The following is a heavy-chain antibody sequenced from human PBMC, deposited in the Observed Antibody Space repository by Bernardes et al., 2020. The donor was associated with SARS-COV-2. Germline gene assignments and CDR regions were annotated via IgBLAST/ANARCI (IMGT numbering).Heavy chain of an antibody. J-gene: IGHJ6*02. D-gene: IGHD3-10*01. CDR1: GFTFSSYW. Sequence: LRISCSASGFTFSSYWMSWVRQAPGRGLEWVANIKQDGSEKYYVDSVKGRFTISRDNAKNSLYLQMNSLRAEDTAVYYCARDRCGVYCGMDVWGQGTTVTVSS. CDR3: ARDRCGVYCGMDV. CDR2: IKQDGSEK. V-gene: IGHV3-7*01.